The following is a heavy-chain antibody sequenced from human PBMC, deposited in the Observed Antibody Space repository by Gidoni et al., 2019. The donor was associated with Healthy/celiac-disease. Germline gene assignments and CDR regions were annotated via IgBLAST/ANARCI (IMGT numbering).Heavy chain of an antibody. V-gene: IGHV3-33*01. CDR2: IWYDGSNK. CDR3: ARDYVAYYYYMDV. CDR1: GFTFSSYG. Sequence: GFTFSSYGMHWVRQAPGKGLEWVAVIWYDGSNKYYADSVKGRFTISRDNSKNTLYLQMNSLRAEDTAVHYCARDYVAYYYYMDVWGKGTTVTVSS. J-gene: IGHJ6*03. D-gene: IGHD3-16*01.